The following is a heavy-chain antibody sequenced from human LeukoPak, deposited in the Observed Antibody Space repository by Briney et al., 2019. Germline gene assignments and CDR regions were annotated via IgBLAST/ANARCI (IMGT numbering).Heavy chain of an antibody. J-gene: IGHJ6*03. Sequence: PGGSLRLSCAASGFTFSSYWMSWVRQAPGKGLEWVANIKQDGSETYYVDSVKGRFTISRDNAKNSLYLQINSLRAEDKAVYYCAREGDGYNYGYMDVWRKGTTVTLSS. D-gene: IGHD5-24*01. CDR1: GFTFSSYW. CDR3: AREGDGYNYGYMDV. V-gene: IGHV3-7*01. CDR2: IKQDGSET.